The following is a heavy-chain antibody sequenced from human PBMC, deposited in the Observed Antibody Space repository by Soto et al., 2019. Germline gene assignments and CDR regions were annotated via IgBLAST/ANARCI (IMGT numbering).Heavy chain of an antibody. Sequence: SETLSLTCAVYGGSFSGYYWSWIRQPPGKGLEWIGEINHSGSTNYNPSLKSRVTISVDTSKNQFSLKLSSVTAADTAVYYCARGLNITLMSYGDYGGCYFDYWGQGTLVTVSS. V-gene: IGHV4-34*01. CDR1: GGSFSGYY. D-gene: IGHD4-17*01. CDR3: ARGLNITLMSYGDYGGCYFDY. CDR2: INHSGST. J-gene: IGHJ4*02.